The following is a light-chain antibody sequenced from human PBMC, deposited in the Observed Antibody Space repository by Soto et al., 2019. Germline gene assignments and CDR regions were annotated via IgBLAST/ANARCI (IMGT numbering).Light chain of an antibody. J-gene: IGLJ1*01. V-gene: IGLV2-8*01. CDR2: DVS. CDR1: SSDVGGYNY. CDR3: QSYDSSLSVYV. Sequence: QSVLTQPPSASGSPGQSVTISCTGTSSDVGGYNYVSWYQQHPGKAPKLMISDVSKRPSGVSNRFSGSKSGNTASLTISGLQAEDEADYYCQSYDSSLSVYVFVTVTKVPVL.